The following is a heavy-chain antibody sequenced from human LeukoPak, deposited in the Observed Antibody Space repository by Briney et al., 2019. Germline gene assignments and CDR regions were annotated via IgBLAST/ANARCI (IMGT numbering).Heavy chain of an antibody. V-gene: IGHV3-30*03. Sequence: GGSLRLSCAASGFTFSSYGMHWVRQAPGKGLEWVAVISYDGSNKYYADSVKGRFTISRDNSKNTLYLQMNSLIPEDTAVYYCARQYISGQWYFDYWGQGTLVTVSS. D-gene: IGHD5-18*01. J-gene: IGHJ4*02. CDR1: GFTFSSYG. CDR2: ISYDGSNK. CDR3: ARQYISGQWYFDY.